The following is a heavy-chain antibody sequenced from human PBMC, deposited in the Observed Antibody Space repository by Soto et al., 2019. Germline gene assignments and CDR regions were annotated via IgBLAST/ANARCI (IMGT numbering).Heavy chain of an antibody. CDR1: GGSFRGYY. Sequence: SETLLLTCAVYGGSFRGYYWRCMRQPPEKGLEWIGEINQRGSPTYNPSPKSRFTISVHQSLNQFSLNLSSVTAAGTEMYYCAGGGCSSTSCHAEDYNWSDRWGKGTWVTVS. CDR3: AGGGCSSTSCHAEDYNWSDR. D-gene: IGHD2-2*01. V-gene: IGHV4-34*01. CDR2: INQRGSP. J-gene: IGHJ5*02.